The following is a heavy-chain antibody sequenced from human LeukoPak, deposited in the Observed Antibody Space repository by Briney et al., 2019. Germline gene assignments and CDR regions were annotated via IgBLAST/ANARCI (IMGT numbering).Heavy chain of an antibody. CDR2: IYYSGST. Sequence: SETLSLTCTVSGGSISSSSYYWGWIRQPPGKGLEWIGSIYYSGSTNYNPSLKSRVTISVDTSKNQFSLKLSSVTAADTAVYYCAGGGVAAHWGQGTLVTVSS. V-gene: IGHV4-39*07. CDR3: AGGGVAAH. J-gene: IGHJ4*02. D-gene: IGHD6-6*01. CDR1: GGSISSSSYY.